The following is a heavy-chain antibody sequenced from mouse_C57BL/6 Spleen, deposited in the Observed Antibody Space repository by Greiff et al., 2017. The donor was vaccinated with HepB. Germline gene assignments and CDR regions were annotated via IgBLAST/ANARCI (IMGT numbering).Heavy chain of an antibody. Sequence: VQLQQSGAELARPGASVKMSCKASGYTFTSYTMHWVKQRPGQGLEWIGYINPSSGYTKYNQKFKDKATLTADKSSSTAYMQRSSLTSEDSAVYYCESHYGSSHWYFDVWGTGTTVTVSS. CDR1: GYTFTSYT. D-gene: IGHD1-1*01. J-gene: IGHJ1*03. CDR3: ESHYGSSHWYFDV. V-gene: IGHV1-4*01. CDR2: INPSSGYT.